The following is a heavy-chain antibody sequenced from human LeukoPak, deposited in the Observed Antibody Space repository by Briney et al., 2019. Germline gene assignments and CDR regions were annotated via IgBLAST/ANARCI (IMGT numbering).Heavy chain of an antibody. D-gene: IGHD2-21*02. CDR2: IYYSGST. Sequence: PSETLSLTCTVSGGSISSYYWSWIRQPPGKGLEWIGYIYYSGSTNYNPSLKSRVTISVDTSKNQFSLKLSSVTAADTAVYYCARYVVVTAYFDYWGQGALVTVSS. J-gene: IGHJ4*02. V-gene: IGHV4-59*01. CDR1: GGSISSYY. CDR3: ARYVVVTAYFDY.